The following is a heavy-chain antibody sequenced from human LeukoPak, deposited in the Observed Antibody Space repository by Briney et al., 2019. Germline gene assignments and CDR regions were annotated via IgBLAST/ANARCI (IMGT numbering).Heavy chain of an antibody. J-gene: IGHJ6*03. CDR3: ARVGRNIVVVPAGDYYYYYYMDV. Sequence: GGSLRLSCAASGFTFSSYEMNWVRQAPGKGLEWVSYISSSGTTTFYADSVKGRFTISRDNAKNSLYLQMNSLRAEDTAVYYCARVGRNIVVVPAGDYYYYYYMDVWGKGTTVTVSS. CDR2: ISSSGTTT. CDR1: GFTFSSYE. D-gene: IGHD2-2*01. V-gene: IGHV3-48*03.